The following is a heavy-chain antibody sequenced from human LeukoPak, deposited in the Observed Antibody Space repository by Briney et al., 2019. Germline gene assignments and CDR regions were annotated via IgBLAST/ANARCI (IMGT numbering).Heavy chain of an antibody. D-gene: IGHD6-13*01. CDR1: GGSISSCGYY. J-gene: IGHJ4*02. Sequence: SETLSLTCTVSGGSISSCGYYWSWIRQHPGKGLEWIGYIYYSGSSYYNPSLKSRVTISVDSSKNQFSLKLSSVTAADTAVYYCAREDLSGTFHYWGQGTLVTVSS. CDR2: IYYSGSS. V-gene: IGHV4-31*03. CDR3: AREDLSGTFHY.